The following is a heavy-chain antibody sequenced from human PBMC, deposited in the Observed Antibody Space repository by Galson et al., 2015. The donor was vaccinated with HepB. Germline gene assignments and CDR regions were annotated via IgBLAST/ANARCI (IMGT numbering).Heavy chain of an antibody. CDR3: ARDQVRGYSGYGPFDY. Sequence: SVKVSCKASGGTFSSYTISWVRQAPGQGLEWMGRIIPILGIANYAQKFQGRVTITADKSTSTAYMELSSLRSEDTAVYYCARDQVRGYSGYGPFDYWGQGTLVTVSS. D-gene: IGHD5-12*01. CDR1: GGTFSSYT. V-gene: IGHV1-69*04. J-gene: IGHJ4*02. CDR2: IIPILGIA.